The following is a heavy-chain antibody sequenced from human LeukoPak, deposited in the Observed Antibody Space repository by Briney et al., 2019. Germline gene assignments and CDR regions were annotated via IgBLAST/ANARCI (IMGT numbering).Heavy chain of an antibody. D-gene: IGHD5-18*01. J-gene: IGHJ5*02. CDR3: ARQMDTAMAYNWFDP. CDR2: IYPGDSDT. CDR1: GYIFASYW. Sequence: GESLKISCKGSGYIFASYWIGWVRQMPGKGLEWMGIIYPGDSDTRYGPSFQGQVTISADKSISTAYLQWSSLKASDTAMYYCARQMDTAMAYNWFDPWGQGTLVTVSS. V-gene: IGHV5-51*01.